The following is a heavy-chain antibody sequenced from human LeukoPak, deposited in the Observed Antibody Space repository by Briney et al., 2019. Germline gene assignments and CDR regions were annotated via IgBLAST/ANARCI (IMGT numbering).Heavy chain of an antibody. CDR1: SGSITNYY. V-gene: IGHV4-59*01. CDR2: IYYSGST. J-gene: IGHJ4*02. D-gene: IGHD2-8*02. CDR3: ARAAGGVTFDY. Sequence: ETLSLTCTVSSGSITNYYWSWIRQPPGKGLEWIGFIYYSGSTNYNPSLKSRVTISVDTSKNQFSLKLSSVTAADTAVYYCARAAGGVTFDYWGQGTLVTVSS.